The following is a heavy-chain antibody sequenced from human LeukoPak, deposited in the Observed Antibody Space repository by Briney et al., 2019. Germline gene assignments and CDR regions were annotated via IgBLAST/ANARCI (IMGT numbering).Heavy chain of an antibody. V-gene: IGHV5-51*01. CDR2: IYPGDSDT. CDR3: ARGVGARRDAFDI. D-gene: IGHD1-26*01. J-gene: IGHJ3*02. Sequence: GESLKISCKESGYSFTTYWIGWVRQMPGKGLEWMRIIYPGDSDTRYSPSFRGQVTISADKSITTAYLQWSSLKASDTAMYYCARGVGARRDAFDIWGQGTMVTVSS. CDR1: GYSFTTYW.